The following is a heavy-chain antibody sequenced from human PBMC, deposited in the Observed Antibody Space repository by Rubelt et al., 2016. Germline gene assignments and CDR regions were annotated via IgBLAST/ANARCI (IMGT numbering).Heavy chain of an antibody. V-gene: IGHV4-4*02. J-gene: IGHJ3*02. CDR1: GGSISSADW. CDR3: VGVRREDAKYNDAFEI. Sequence: QVHLQESGSGLVKPSGTLSLTCGVSGGSISSADWWTWVRQSPGKGLEWIGEIYHSEAANYNPSLKSRVSMSVDASKSQFSLNLNSLTAADTATYYCVGVRREDAKYNDAFEIWGQGTVVTVSS. CDR2: IYHSEAA. D-gene: IGHD1-1*01.